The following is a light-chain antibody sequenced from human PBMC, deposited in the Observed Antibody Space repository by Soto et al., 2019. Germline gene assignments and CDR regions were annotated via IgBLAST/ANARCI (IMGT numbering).Light chain of an antibody. CDR3: QQSYITPWT. CDR2: AAS. J-gene: IGKJ1*01. CDR1: QSISSY. Sequence: DIQMTQSPSSLSASVGDRVTITCRASQSISSYLNWYQQKPGKAPKLLIYAASRLQSGVPSRFSCSGSGIDFTLTISSLQPEDFATYYCQQSYITPWTFGQGTKVEIK. V-gene: IGKV1-39*01.